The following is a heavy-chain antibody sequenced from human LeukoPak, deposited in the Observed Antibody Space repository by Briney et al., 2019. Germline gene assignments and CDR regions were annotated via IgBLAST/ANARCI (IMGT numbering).Heavy chain of an antibody. J-gene: IGHJ4*02. Sequence: GASVKVSCKASGYTFTGYYMHWVRRAPGQGLEWMGWINPNSGGTNYAQKFQGRVTMTRDTSISTAYMELSRLRSDDTAVYYCARGPYYGSGRRGYYFDHWGQGTLVTVSS. CDR2: INPNSGGT. CDR3: ARGPYYGSGRRGYYFDH. V-gene: IGHV1-2*02. D-gene: IGHD3-10*01. CDR1: GYTFTGYY.